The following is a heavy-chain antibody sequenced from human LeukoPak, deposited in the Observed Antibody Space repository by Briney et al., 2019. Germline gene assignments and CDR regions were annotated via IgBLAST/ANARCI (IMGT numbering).Heavy chain of an antibody. J-gene: IGHJ4*02. CDR3: ARDNYNGSGTYYSNFDY. D-gene: IGHD3-10*01. Sequence: PGGSLRLPCATSGFTFSNYGMHWVRQAPGKGLEWVAVTWYDGSNKYYADSVKGRFTISRDNSKNTLYLQMNSLRDEDTALYYCARDNYNGSGTYYSNFDYWGQGTLVTVSS. CDR1: GFTFSNYG. CDR2: TWYDGSNK. V-gene: IGHV3-33*01.